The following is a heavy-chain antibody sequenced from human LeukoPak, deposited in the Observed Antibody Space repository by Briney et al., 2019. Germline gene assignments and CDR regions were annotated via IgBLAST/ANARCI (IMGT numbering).Heavy chain of an antibody. V-gene: IGHV4-39*01. CDR3: TRQSGHYLDY. J-gene: IGHJ4*02. Sequence: SETLSLTCTVSGGSISSGTYYWGWIRQPPGKGLEWIGSIFYSGSTFYNPSLKSRVTISEDTSKNQFSLKLSSVTAADTAVYYCTRQSGHYLDYWGQGTLVTVSS. CDR1: GGSISSGTYY. D-gene: IGHD2-15*01. CDR2: IFYSGST.